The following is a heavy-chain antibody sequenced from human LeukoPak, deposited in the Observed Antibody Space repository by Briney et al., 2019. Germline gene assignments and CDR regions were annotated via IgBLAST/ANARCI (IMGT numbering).Heavy chain of an antibody. CDR2: IDRNGDST. J-gene: IGHJ4*02. V-gene: IGHV3-20*04. D-gene: IGHD3-10*01. Sequence: GGSLRLSCAASGFTFSSYWMHWVRQGPGKGLEWVSAIDRNGDSTGYADSVKGRFTISRDNAKNSLYLQMNSLRPEDTALYYCARIGLYYSSRYYFDFWGQGTLVTVSS. CDR1: GFTFSSYW. CDR3: ARIGLYYSSRYYFDF.